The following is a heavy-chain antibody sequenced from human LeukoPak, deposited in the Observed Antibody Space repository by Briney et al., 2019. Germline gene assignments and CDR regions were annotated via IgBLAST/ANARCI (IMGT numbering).Heavy chain of an antibody. CDR1: GGSISSYY. CDR2: IYTSGST. J-gene: IGHJ5*02. D-gene: IGHD3-3*01. CDR3: ARLYYDFWSGYYTGGWFDP. V-gene: IGHV4-4*09. Sequence: SETLSLTCTVSGGSISSYYWSWIRQPPGKGLEWIGYIYTSGSTNYIPSLKSRVTISVDTSKNQFSLKLSSVTAADTAVYYCARLYYDFWSGYYTGGWFDPWGQGTLVTVSS.